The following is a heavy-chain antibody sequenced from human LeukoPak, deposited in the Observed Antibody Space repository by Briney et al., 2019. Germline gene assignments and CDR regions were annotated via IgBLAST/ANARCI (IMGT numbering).Heavy chain of an antibody. Sequence: GGSLRLSCAASGFTLNSYAMSWVRQAPGKGLEWVSAISDTGNTYHADSAKGRFTISRDSSKNTLFLQMNRLRPEDAAVYYCAKAPVTTCRGAFCYPFDYWGLGTLVTVSS. CDR3: AKAPVTTCRGAFCYPFDY. J-gene: IGHJ4*02. CDR2: ISDTGNT. V-gene: IGHV3-23*01. D-gene: IGHD2-15*01. CDR1: GFTLNSYA.